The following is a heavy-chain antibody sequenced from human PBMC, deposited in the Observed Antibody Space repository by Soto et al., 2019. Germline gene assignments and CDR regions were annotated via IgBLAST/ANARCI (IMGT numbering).Heavy chain of an antibody. D-gene: IGHD3-3*01. CDR2: IIPIFGTA. CDR1: GGTFSSYA. CDR3: ARFGVVIGAPPRDYYYGMDV. Sequence: SVKVSCKASGGTFSSYAISWVRQAPGQGLEWVGGIIPIFGTANYAQKFQGRVTITADESTSTAYMELSSLRSEDTAVYYCARFGVVIGAPPRDYYYGMDVWGQGTTVTVSS. J-gene: IGHJ6*02. V-gene: IGHV1-69*13.